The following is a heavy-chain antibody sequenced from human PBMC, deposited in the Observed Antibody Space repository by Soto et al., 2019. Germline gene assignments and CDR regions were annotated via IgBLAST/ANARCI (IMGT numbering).Heavy chain of an antibody. CDR1: GYTFTSYA. V-gene: IGHV1-3*01. D-gene: IGHD4-17*01. CDR3: ARALATVTTFWFDP. Sequence: QVQLVQSVAEVKKPGASVKVSCKASGYTFTSYAMHWVRQAPGQRLEWMGWINAGNGNTKYSQKFQGRVTITRDTSASTAYTELSSLRSEDTAVYYCARALATVTTFWFDPWGQGTLVTVSS. CDR2: INAGNGNT. J-gene: IGHJ5*02.